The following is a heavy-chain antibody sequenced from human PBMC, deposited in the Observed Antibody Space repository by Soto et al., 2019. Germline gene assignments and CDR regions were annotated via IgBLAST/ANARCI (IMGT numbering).Heavy chain of an antibody. CDR1: GGSVSPYY. CDR3: ARGRHWLDY. J-gene: IGHJ4*02. Sequence: QVQLQESGPGLVKPSETLSLTCTVSGGSVSPYYWTWVRRPPGKGLEWIAYIYYDGTTKYNPSLKSRVTISVDTSKNQFSLRLTSVTAADTAVYYCARGRHWLDYWGQGTLLTVSS. CDR2: IYYDGTT. D-gene: IGHD6-19*01. V-gene: IGHV4-59*02.